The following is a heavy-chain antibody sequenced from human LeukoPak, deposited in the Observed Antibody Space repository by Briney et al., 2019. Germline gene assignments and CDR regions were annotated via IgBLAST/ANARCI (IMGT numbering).Heavy chain of an antibody. Sequence: SETLSLTCTVSGASISNNFWTWIRQPPGKGLEWIGYIYSSGRANSNPSLQSRVIISGDTPKNQISPNLTSVTAADPAVYFRPRHPHYYDTWGHGTLVTVSS. D-gene: IGHD3-22*01. J-gene: IGHJ4*01. CDR2: IYSSGRA. V-gene: IGHV4-59*08. CDR3: PRHPHYYDT. CDR1: GASISNNF.